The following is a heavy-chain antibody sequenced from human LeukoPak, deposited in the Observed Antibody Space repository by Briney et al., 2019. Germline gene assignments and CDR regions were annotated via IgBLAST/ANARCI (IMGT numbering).Heavy chain of an antibody. CDR2: IYYSGST. V-gene: IGHV4-31*03. J-gene: IGHJ3*02. Sequence: SETLSLTCTVSGGSISSGGYYWSWIRQHPGKGLEWIGYIYYSGSTYYNPSLKIRVTISVDTSNNQFFLKLSSVSDGATAVYYCARGGPGVTLIGEKEDAVDIWGQGTMVTVSS. D-gene: IGHD3-22*01. CDR3: ARGGPGVTLIGEKEDAVDI. CDR1: GGSISSGGYY.